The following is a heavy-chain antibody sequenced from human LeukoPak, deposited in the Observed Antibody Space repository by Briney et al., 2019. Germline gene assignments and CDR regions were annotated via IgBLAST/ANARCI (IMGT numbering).Heavy chain of an antibody. CDR1: GFTFDDYA. Sequence: GGSLRLSCAGSGFTFDDYAMHWVRQAPGEGLEWVSGISWNSGSIGYADSVKGRFTISRDNAKNSLYLQMNSLGAEDMALYYCAKEGRDVYFDYWGQGTLVTVSS. J-gene: IGHJ4*02. V-gene: IGHV3-9*03. CDR3: AKEGRDVYFDY. CDR2: ISWNSGSI.